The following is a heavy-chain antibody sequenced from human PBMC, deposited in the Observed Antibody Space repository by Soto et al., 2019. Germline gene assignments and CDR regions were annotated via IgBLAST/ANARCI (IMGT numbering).Heavy chain of an antibody. CDR3: ARVYRSSSYSSSYYMDV. CDR2: INAGNGNT. V-gene: IGHV1-3*01. CDR1: GYTFTSYA. Sequence: QVQLVQSGAEVKKPGASVKVSCKASGYTFTSYAMHWVRQAPGQGREWMGWINAGNGNTKYSQKSQGRVTITRDTYASTAYMELSSLRSEDTAVYYCARVYRSSSYSSSYYMDVWGKGTTVTVSS. J-gene: IGHJ6*03. D-gene: IGHD6-6*01.